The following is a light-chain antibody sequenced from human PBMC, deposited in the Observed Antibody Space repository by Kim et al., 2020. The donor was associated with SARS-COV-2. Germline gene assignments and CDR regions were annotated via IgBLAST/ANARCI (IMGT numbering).Light chain of an antibody. CDR1: QDIGYD. J-gene: IGKJ4*01. V-gene: IGKV1-17*01. CDR3: LQHDAYPLT. Sequence: DIQMTQSPSSLSASVGDRVTITCRASQDIGYDLAWYQQKAGIAPKCLIYGASSLQSGVPSRFSGSGSGTEFTLTISSLQPEDLATYFCLQHDAYPLTFGGGTKVDIK. CDR2: GAS.